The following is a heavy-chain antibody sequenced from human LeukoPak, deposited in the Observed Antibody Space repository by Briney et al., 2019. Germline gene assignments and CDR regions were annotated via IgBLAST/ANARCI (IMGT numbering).Heavy chain of an antibody. Sequence: SETLSLTCGVYAGSLTNYFCHWIRQAPGKGLEWVGEISHGGITKHNPSLKSRVTMSQDTSKRQFSLKMNSMAAADTGVYYCGIFMDVVPGTMSWGLGTLVTVSS. CDR1: AGSLTNYF. D-gene: IGHD3-22*01. V-gene: IGHV4-34*01. J-gene: IGHJ4*02. CDR3: GIFMDVVPGTMS. CDR2: ISHGGIT.